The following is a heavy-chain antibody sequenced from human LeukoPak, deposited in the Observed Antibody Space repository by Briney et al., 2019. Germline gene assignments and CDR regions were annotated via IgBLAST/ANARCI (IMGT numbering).Heavy chain of an antibody. Sequence: GGSLRLSCAAPGFTFSSYSMNWVRQAPGKGLEWVSSISSSSSYIYYADSVKGRFTISRDNAKNSLYLQMISLRTEDTALYYCAKDDKYSSSWYADWGQGTLVTVSS. CDR3: AKDDKYSSSWYAD. D-gene: IGHD6-13*01. CDR2: ISSSSSYI. J-gene: IGHJ4*02. CDR1: GFTFSSYS. V-gene: IGHV3-21*04.